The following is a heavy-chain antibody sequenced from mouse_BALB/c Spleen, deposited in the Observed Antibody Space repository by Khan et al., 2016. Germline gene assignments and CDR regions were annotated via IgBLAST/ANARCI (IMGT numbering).Heavy chain of an antibody. CDR1: DYTFTTYW. CDR3: ARAGGYCHGGSWYFDV. D-gene: IGHD1-1*01. J-gene: IGHJ1*01. Sequence: QVQLKQSGAELAKPGALVKMSCKASDYTFTTYWMHWVKQRPGQGLEWIGYINPSTGSTEYNQRFKDKATLTADKSSSTAYMQLSSLTSEDSAVYYYARAGGYCHGGSWYFDVWGAGTTVTVSS. CDR2: INPSTGST. V-gene: IGHV1-7*01.